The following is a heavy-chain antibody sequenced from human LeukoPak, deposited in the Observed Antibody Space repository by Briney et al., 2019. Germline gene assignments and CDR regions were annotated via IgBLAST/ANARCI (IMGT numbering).Heavy chain of an antibody. CDR2: MSYSGST. CDR3: ARGSTSRRFWSGQRPDAFDI. J-gene: IGHJ3*02. V-gene: IGHV4-39*07. CDR1: GDSISRSNYY. Sequence: SETLSLTCTVSGDSISRSNYYWGWIRQPPGKGLEWIGSMSYSGSTYYNPSLKSRVTISVDTSKNQFSLKLSSVTAADTAVYHCARGSTSRRFWSGQRPDAFDIWGQGTMVTVSS. D-gene: IGHD3-3*01.